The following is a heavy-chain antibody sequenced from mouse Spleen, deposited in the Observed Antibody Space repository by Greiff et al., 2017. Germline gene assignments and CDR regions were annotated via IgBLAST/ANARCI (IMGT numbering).Heavy chain of an antibody. CDR2: ISSGGGST. J-gene: IGHJ4*01. CDR1: GFAFSSYD. V-gene: IGHV5-12-1*01. Sequence: EVKLMESGGGLVKPGGSLKLSCAASGFAFSSYDMSWVRQTPEKRLEWVAYISSGGGSTYYPDTVKGRFTISRDNAKNTLYLQMSSLKSEDTAMYYCARQESAMDYWGQGTSVTVSS. CDR3: ARQESAMDY.